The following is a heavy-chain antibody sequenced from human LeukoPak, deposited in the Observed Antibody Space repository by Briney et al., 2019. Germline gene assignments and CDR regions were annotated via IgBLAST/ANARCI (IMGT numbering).Heavy chain of an antibody. CDR1: GGSISPYY. J-gene: IGHJ3*02. V-gene: IGHV4-4*07. CDR3: ARTAYYDFWSGWSASNAFDI. Sequence: SETLSLTCTVSGGSISPYYWSWIRQPAGKGLEWLGRIYTSGSTNYNPSLKSRVTISVDTSKNQFSLKLSSVTAADTAVYYCARTAYYDFWSGWSASNAFDIWGQGTMVTVSS. CDR2: IYTSGST. D-gene: IGHD3-3*01.